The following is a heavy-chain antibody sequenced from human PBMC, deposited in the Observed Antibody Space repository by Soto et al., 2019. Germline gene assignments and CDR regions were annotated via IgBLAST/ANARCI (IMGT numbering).Heavy chain of an antibody. D-gene: IGHD2-15*01. CDR3: ASTQGWWSNWFDP. Sequence: SSETLSLTCTVSGGSISSGGYYWSWIRQHPGKGLEWIGYIYYSGSTYYNPSLKSRVTISVDTSKNQFSLKLSSVTAADTAVYYCASTQGWWSNWFDPWGQGTLVTVSS. V-gene: IGHV4-31*03. J-gene: IGHJ5*02. CDR2: IYYSGST. CDR1: GGSISSGGYY.